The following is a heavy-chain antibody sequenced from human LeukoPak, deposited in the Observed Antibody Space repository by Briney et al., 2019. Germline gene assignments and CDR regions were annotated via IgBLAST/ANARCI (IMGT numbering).Heavy chain of an antibody. Sequence: ASETLSLTCAVYGGSFSGYYWSWIRQPPGKGLEWIGEINHSGSTSYNPSLKSRVTISVDTSKNQFSLKLSSVTAADTAVYYCARGGPKQLGRHFDYWGQGTLVTVSS. CDR2: INHSGST. J-gene: IGHJ4*02. D-gene: IGHD6-13*01. V-gene: IGHV4-34*01. CDR3: ARGGPKQLGRHFDY. CDR1: GGSFSGYY.